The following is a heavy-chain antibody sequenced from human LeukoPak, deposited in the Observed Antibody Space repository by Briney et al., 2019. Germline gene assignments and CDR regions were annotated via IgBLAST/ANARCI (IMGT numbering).Heavy chain of an antibody. CDR3: VRAGYSSSWYLYF. Sequence: ASVKVSCKASGYTFTCYFVHWVRQAPGQGLEWMGWINPNSGDTKYAQKFQDRVTMTRDTSISTAYMELFSLRSDDTAVYYCVRAGYSSSWYLYFWGQGTLVTVSS. CDR1: GYTFTCYF. V-gene: IGHV1-2*02. D-gene: IGHD6-13*01. J-gene: IGHJ4*02. CDR2: INPNSGDT.